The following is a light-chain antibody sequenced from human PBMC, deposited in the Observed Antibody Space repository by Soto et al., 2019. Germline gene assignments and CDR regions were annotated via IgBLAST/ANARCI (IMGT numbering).Light chain of an antibody. Sequence: QSVLTQPASVSESPGQSITISCTGTSSDVGGYNYVSWYQQHPGKAPKLMIYDVSNRPSGVSNRFSGSKSGNTASLTISGLQTEDEADYYCSSYTSSTFFVFGTGTKATVL. CDR2: DVS. J-gene: IGLJ1*01. CDR1: SSDVGGYNY. CDR3: SSYTSSTFFV. V-gene: IGLV2-14*03.